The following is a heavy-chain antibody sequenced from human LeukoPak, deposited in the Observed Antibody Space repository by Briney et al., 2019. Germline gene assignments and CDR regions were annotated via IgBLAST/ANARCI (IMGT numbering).Heavy chain of an antibody. CDR1: GFTFSTFA. D-gene: IGHD1-26*01. CDR2: IFPSGGEI. CDR3: AKEDRWGIVGANHADY. V-gene: IGHV3-23*01. J-gene: IGHJ4*02. Sequence: GGSLRLSCAASGFTFSTFAMIWVRQPPGKGLEWVSSIFPSGGEIHYADSVRGRFTISRDNSKSTLSLQMNSLRAEDTAVYYCAKEDRWGIVGANHADYWGQGTLVTVSS.